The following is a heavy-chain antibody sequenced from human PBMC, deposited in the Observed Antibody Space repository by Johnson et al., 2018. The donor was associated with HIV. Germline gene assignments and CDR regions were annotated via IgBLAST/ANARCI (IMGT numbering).Heavy chain of an antibody. CDR3: ARGQRATDI. J-gene: IGHJ3*02. V-gene: IGHV3-48*03. CDR1: GFTFSNYA. CDR2: ISSSGSMK. Sequence: VQLVESGGGVVQPGRSLRLSCAASGFTFSNYAMYWVRQAPGKGLEWVSYISSSGSMKKYADFVKGRFTISRDNAQNSLFLQMSSLRPEDTAIYYCARGQRATDIWGQGTMVTVSS.